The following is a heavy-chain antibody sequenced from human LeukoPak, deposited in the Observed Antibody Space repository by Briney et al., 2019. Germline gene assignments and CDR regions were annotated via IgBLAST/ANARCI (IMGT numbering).Heavy chain of an antibody. V-gene: IGHV3-21*01. J-gene: IGHJ4*02. CDR2: ISSSSSYI. CDR1: GFTFSSYS. D-gene: IGHD1-26*01. CDR3: ARDQRWELSALDF. Sequence: AGSLSLSCAASGFTFSSYSMNWVRQAPGKGLEWVSSISSSSSYIYYADSVKGRFTISRDNAKNSLYLQMNSLRAEDTAVYYCARDQRWELSALDFWGQGTLATVSS.